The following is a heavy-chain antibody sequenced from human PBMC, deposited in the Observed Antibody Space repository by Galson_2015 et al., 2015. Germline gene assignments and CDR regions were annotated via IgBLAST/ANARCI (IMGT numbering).Heavy chain of an antibody. J-gene: IGHJ3*02. D-gene: IGHD4-17*01. Sequence: LVKPTQTLTLTCTFSGFSLSTSGMCASWIRQPPGKALEWLALIDWDDDKYYSTSLKTRLTISKDTSKNQVVLTMTNMDPVDTATYYCARTHMTTVTTVAFDIWGQGTMVTVSS. CDR3: ARTHMTTVTTVAFDI. V-gene: IGHV2-70*01. CDR1: GFSLSTSGMC. CDR2: IDWDDDK.